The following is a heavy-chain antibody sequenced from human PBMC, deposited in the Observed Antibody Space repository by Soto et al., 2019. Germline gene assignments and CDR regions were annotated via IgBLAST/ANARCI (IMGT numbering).Heavy chain of an antibody. J-gene: IGHJ5*01. V-gene: IGHV3-11*01. Sequence: QMQLVESGGGLVKPGGSLRLSCAASTFTFTDSRFTFSDYYINWIRQGPGKGLEWLATISSSGTTTFYAESVKGRFTISRDNAKHSVFLQMNSLGDDDTAVYYCARGDLRFLQGIDSWGQGTLVTVSS. CDR3: ARGDLRFLQGIDS. CDR2: ISSSGTTT. D-gene: IGHD3-3*01. CDR1: TFTFTDSRFTFSDYY.